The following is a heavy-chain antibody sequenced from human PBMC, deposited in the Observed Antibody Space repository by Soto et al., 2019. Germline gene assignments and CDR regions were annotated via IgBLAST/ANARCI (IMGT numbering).Heavy chain of an antibody. J-gene: IGHJ2*01. CDR3: ARLLCTGGSCYGARYFDL. V-gene: IGHV4-39*01. Sequence: TSETLSLTCTVSGGSISSSSYYWGWIRQPPGKGLEWIGSIYYSGSTYYNPSLKSRVTISVDTSKNQFSLKLSSVTAADTAVYYCARLLCTGGSCYGARYFDLWGRGTLVTVSS. D-gene: IGHD2-15*01. CDR1: GGSISSSSYY. CDR2: IYYSGST.